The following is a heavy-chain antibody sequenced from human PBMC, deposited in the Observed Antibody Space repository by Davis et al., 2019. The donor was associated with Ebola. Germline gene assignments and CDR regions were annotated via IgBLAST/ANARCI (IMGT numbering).Heavy chain of an antibody. J-gene: IGHJ4*02. Sequence: AASVKVSCKASGYTFTSYAMHWVRQAPGQRLEWMGWINAGNGNTKYSQKFQGRVTITRDTSASTVYMELSSLRSADTAVYYCARFLTMLVEVPGYWGRGTLVTVSS. D-gene: IGHD3-22*01. V-gene: IGHV1-3*01. CDR3: ARFLTMLVEVPGY. CDR1: GYTFTSYA. CDR2: INAGNGNT.